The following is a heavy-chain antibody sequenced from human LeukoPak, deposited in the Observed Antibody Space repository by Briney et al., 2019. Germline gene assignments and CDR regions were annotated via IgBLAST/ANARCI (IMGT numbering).Heavy chain of an antibody. D-gene: IGHD6-13*01. CDR3: AADLRYSSSHLHDY. V-gene: IGHV1-58*01. Sequence: SVKVSCKASGFTFTSSAVQWVRQARGQRLELIGWIVVGSGNTNYAQKFQERVTITRDMSTSTAYMELSSLRSEDTAVYYCAADLRYSSSHLHDYWGQGTLVTVSA. CDR1: GFTFTSSA. J-gene: IGHJ4*02. CDR2: IVVGSGNT.